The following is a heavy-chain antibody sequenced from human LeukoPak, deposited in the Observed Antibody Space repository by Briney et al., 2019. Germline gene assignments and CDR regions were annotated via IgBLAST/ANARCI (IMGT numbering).Heavy chain of an antibody. Sequence: PGGSLRLSCAASGFIFSNDAMHWVRQAPGKGLEWVAFIWFDGSNKHYADSVKGRFTISRDNSKNTLYLQMNSLRAEDTAVYYCARDDAHPAPYYYYYGMDVWGQGTTVTVSS. CDR3: ARDDAHPAPYYYYYGMDV. J-gene: IGHJ6*02. CDR2: IWFDGSNK. CDR1: GFIFSNDA. D-gene: IGHD2-2*01. V-gene: IGHV3-30*02.